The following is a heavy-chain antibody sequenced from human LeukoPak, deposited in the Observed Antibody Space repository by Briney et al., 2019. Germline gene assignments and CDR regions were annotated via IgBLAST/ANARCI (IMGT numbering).Heavy chain of an antibody. CDR3: ASAGYDWGCFDY. CDR2: IYYSGST. Sequence: SETLSLTCTVSGGSISTKSYYWSWIRQPAGKGLEWIGYIYYSGSTNYNPSLKSRVTISVDTSKNQFSLKLSSVTAADTAVYYCASAGYDWGCFDYWGQGTLVTVSS. J-gene: IGHJ4*02. CDR1: GGSISTKSYY. D-gene: IGHD5-12*01. V-gene: IGHV4-61*10.